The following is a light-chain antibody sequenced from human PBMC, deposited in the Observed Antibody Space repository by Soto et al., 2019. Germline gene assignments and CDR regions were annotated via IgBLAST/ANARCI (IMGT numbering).Light chain of an antibody. Sequence: QAVVTQEPSLTVSPGGTVTLTCGSSTGAVTSGHYPYWFQQKPGQAPRTLIYDTSNKHSWTPARFSGSLLGGKAALTLSGAQPEDEAEHYCLLFYSDIRGVFGGGTKLTVL. CDR2: DTS. V-gene: IGLV7-46*01. CDR1: TGAVTSGHY. J-gene: IGLJ2*01. CDR3: LLFYSDIRGV.